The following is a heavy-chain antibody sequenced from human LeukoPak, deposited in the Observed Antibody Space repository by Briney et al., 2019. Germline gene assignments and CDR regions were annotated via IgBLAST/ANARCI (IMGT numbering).Heavy chain of an antibody. CDR3: ARFWAAARVFDY. CDR1: GGSISSSSYY. D-gene: IGHD6-6*01. J-gene: IGHJ4*02. Sequence: PSETLSLTCTVSGGSISSSSYYWGWIRQPPGKGLEWIGSIYYGGSTYYNPSLKSRVTISVDTSKNQFSLKLSSVTAADTAVYYCARFWAAARVFDYWGQGTLVTVSS. V-gene: IGHV4-39*01. CDR2: IYYGGST.